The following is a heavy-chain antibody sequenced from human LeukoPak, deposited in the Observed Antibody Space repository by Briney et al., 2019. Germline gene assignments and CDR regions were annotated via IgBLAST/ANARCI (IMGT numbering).Heavy chain of an antibody. CDR1: GGTFSSYA. CDR3: ARELVRGLDWFDP. J-gene: IGHJ5*02. V-gene: IGHV1-69*13. CDR2: IIPIFGTA. D-gene: IGHD3-10*01. Sequence: GASVKVSCKASGGTFSSYAISWVRQAPGQGLEWMGGIIPIFGTANYAQKFQGRVTITADESTSTAYMELSSLRSEDTAVYYCARELVRGLDWFDPWGQGTLVTVSS.